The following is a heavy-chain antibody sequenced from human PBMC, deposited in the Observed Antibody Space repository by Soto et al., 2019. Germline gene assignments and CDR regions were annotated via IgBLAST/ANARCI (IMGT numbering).Heavy chain of an antibody. D-gene: IGHD3-22*01. CDR2: ISYDGSNK. CDR1: GFTFSSYA. V-gene: IGHV3-30-3*01. CDR3: ARDYYYDSSGYRND. J-gene: IGHJ4*02. Sequence: PGGSLRLSCAASGFTFSSYAMHWVRQAPGKGLEWVAVISYDGSNKNYADSVKGRFTISRDNSKNTLYLQMNSLRAEDTAVYYCARDYYYDSSGYRNDWGQGTLVTVSS.